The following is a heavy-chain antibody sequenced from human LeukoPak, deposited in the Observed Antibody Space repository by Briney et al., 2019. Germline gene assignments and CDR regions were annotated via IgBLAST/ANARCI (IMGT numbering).Heavy chain of an antibody. CDR3: ARASRGYCGGDCHYWYFDL. CDR1: GFTFTFSIYS. J-gene: IGHJ2*01. Sequence: GGSLRLSCAASGFTFTFSIYSMDWVRQAPGKGLEWVSSMCRSSDYIFYADSVKGRFTISRDNAKNSLYLQMNSLRAEDTAVYYCARASRGYCGGDCHYWYFDLWGRGTLVTVSS. D-gene: IGHD2-21*02. CDR2: MCRSSDYI. V-gene: IGHV3-21*01.